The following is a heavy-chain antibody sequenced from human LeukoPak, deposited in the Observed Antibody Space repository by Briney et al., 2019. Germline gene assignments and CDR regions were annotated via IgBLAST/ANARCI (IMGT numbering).Heavy chain of an antibody. CDR3: ARAPWWSSKSFDY. J-gene: IGHJ4*02. D-gene: IGHD2-8*02. CDR1: GGSISSSSYY. CDR2: IYYSGST. Sequence: SETLSLTCTVSGGSISSSSYYWGWIRQPPGKGLEWIGSIYYSGSTYYNPSLKSRVTISVDTSKNQFSLKLSSVTAADTAVYYCARAPWWSSKSFDYWGQGTLVTVFS. V-gene: IGHV4-39*01.